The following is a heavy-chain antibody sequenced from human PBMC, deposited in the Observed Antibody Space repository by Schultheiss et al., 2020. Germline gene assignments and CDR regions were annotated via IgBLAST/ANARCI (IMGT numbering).Heavy chain of an antibody. J-gene: IGHJ6*02. V-gene: IGHV1-2*04. CDR2: INPNSGGT. Sequence: ASVKVSCKASGYTFTGYYMHWVRQAPGQGLEWMGWINPNSGGTNYAQKFQGWVTMTRDTSISTAYMELSRLRSDDTAVYYCARARRPDIVVVPSKRDYYGMDVWGQGTTVTVYS. CDR3: ARARRPDIVVVPSKRDYYGMDV. CDR1: GYTFTGYY. D-gene: IGHD2-2*01.